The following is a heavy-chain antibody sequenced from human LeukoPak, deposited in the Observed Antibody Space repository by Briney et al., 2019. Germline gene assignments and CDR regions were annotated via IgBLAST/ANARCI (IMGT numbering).Heavy chain of an antibody. J-gene: IGHJ4*02. CDR3: ARALRAYYFDD. V-gene: IGHV3-23*01. CDR2: ISGSGGST. CDR1: GFTFSSYA. Sequence: GGSLRLSCAASGFTFSSYAMSWVRQAPGKGLEWVSAISGSGGSTYYADSVKGRFTISRDNSKNALYLQMNSLRAEDTAVYYCARALRAYYFDDWGQGTLVTVSS.